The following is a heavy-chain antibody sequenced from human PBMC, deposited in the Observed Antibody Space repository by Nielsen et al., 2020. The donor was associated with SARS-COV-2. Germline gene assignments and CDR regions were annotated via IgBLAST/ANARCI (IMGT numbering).Heavy chain of an antibody. Sequence: SETLSLTCAVSGGSISSEKWWTWVRQPPGKGLEWIGEVYHSGTTNYNPSLKSRVTISVDKSKSQFSLKLDSVTAADTAVYHCARHRKIRGYSTTYHYYLDVWGKGTTVTVSS. CDR1: GGSISSEKW. J-gene: IGHJ6*03. CDR3: ARHRKIRGYSTTYHYYLDV. V-gene: IGHV4-4*02. D-gene: IGHD2-21*01. CDR2: VYHSGTT.